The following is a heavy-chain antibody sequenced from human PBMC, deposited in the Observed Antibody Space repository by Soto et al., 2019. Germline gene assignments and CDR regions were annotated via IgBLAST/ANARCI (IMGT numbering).Heavy chain of an antibody. CDR2: IYYSGST. CDR1: GASISSGGYY. J-gene: IGHJ4*02. V-gene: IGHV4-31*03. CDR3: AGIYSGSPGGTLRY. Sequence: QLKLQEPGPELVKLSQTLSPTGTVSGASISSGGYYWSGIRQHPGKGLEWMGYIYYSGSTYYNPSLKSRVTIAVDTSKNQFSLKLSSVTAADTAVYYCAGIYSGSPGGTLRYWGQGTLVTVSS. D-gene: IGHD1-26*01.